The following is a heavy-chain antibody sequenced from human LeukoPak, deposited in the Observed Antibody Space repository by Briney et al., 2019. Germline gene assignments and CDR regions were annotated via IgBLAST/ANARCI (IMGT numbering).Heavy chain of an antibody. CDR2: IYYSGST. CDR3: ARSAYSSGWFRGDGAFDI. V-gene: IGHV4-59*01. Sequence: SETLSLTCTVYGGCISSYYWSWIRQPPGKGLEWIGYIYYSGSTNYNPSLKSRVTISVDTSKNQFSLKLSSVTAADTAVYYCARSAYSSGWFRGDGAFDIWGQGTMVTVSS. J-gene: IGHJ3*02. D-gene: IGHD6-19*01. CDR1: GGCISSYY.